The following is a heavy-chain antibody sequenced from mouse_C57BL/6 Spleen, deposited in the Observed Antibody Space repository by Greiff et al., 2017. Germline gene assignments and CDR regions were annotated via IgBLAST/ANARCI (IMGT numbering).Heavy chain of an antibody. CDR1: GYTFTSYW. CDR2: IDPNSGGT. D-gene: IGHD1-1*01. CDR3: ASVVDGDYAMDY. J-gene: IGHJ4*01. V-gene: IGHV1-72*01. Sequence: QVQLKQPGAELVKPGASVKLSCKASGYTFTSYWMHWVKQRPGRGLEWIGRIDPNSGGTKYNEKFKSKATLTVDKHSSTAYMQLSSLTSEDSAVYYCASVVDGDYAMDYWGQGASVTVSS.